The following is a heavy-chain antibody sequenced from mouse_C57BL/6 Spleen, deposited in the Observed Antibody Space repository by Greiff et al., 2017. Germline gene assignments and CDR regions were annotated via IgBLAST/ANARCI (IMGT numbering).Heavy chain of an antibody. CDR1: GYTFTDYV. D-gene: IGHD3-2*02. Sequence: QVQLQQSGAELVRPGASVTLSCKASGYTFTDYVMHWVKQTPVHGLEWIGAIDPETGGTAYNQKFKGKAILTADKSSSTAYMELRSLTSEDSAVYYCTRGSAQATPWFADWGQGTLVTVSA. CDR2: IDPETGGT. J-gene: IGHJ3*01. CDR3: TRGSAQATPWFAD. V-gene: IGHV1-15*01.